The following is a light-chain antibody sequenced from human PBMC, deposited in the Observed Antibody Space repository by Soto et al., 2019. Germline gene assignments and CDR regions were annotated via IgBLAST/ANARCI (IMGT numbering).Light chain of an antibody. Sequence: AIQLTQSPSSLSASVGDRVSITCRASQGIGSAFAWYQLKPGAAPALLIYDASTLESGVPSRFSGSRSGADFTLTISSLQPEDFATYYCQNFRSSAISFGGGTKVDIK. CDR3: QNFRSSAIS. V-gene: IGKV1-13*02. J-gene: IGKJ4*01. CDR1: QGIGSA. CDR2: DAS.